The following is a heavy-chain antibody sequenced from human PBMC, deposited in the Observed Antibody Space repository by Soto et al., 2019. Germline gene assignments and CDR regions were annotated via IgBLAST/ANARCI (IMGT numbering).Heavy chain of an antibody. D-gene: IGHD6-19*01. J-gene: IGHJ6*02. CDR1: GGSFSGYY. V-gene: IGHV4-34*01. CDR3: ARSSGYYYYYGIDV. Sequence: NPSETLSLTCAVYGGSFSGYYWSWIRQPPGKGLEWIGEINHSGSTNYNPSLKTRLTISKDTSKTQVVLTMTNLDPVDTATYYCARSSGYYYYYGIDVWGQGTTVTVSS. CDR2: INHSGST.